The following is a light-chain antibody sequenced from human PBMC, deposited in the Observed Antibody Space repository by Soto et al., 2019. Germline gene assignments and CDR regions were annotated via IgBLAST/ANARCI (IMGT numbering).Light chain of an antibody. Sequence: QSVLTQPASVSGSPGQSITISCTGTSSDVGGYNFVSWYQHHPGKAPKLMIYEVSNRPSGVSHRFSGSKSGNTASLTISGLQAEDEADYSCSSYTSRSTLVFGTGTKVIVL. CDR1: SSDVGGYNF. CDR2: EVS. J-gene: IGLJ1*01. CDR3: SSYTSRSTLV. V-gene: IGLV2-14*01.